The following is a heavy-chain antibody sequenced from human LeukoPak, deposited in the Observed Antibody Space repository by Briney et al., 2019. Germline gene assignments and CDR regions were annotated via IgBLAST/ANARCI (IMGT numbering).Heavy chain of an antibody. J-gene: IGHJ4*02. CDR3: ARLPSTVNNPNLYYFDY. CDR2: IYPGDSDA. V-gene: IGHV5-51*01. D-gene: IGHD4-11*01. CDR1: GYSFSTYW. Sequence: NRGESLKISCKGSGYSFSTYWIGWVRQMPGKGLEWMGIIYPGDSDARYSPSFQGQVTISADKSISIAYLQWSSLKASDTAMYYCARLPSTVNNPNLYYFDYWGQGTLVTVSS.